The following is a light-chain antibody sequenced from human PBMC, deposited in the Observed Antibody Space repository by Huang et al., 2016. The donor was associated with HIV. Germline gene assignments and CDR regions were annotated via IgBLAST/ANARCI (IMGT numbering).Light chain of an antibody. CDR2: GAS. CDR3: QQYNNWPTT. CDR1: QSVSNN. Sequence: EIVMTQSPGTLSVSPGERATLSCRASQSVSNNLALYQQKPGQAPRLLIYGASLRATGLPARFSGSGSGTEFTLTISSLQSEDFAVYYCQQYNNWPTTFGPGTKVDIK. V-gene: IGKV3-15*01. J-gene: IGKJ3*01.